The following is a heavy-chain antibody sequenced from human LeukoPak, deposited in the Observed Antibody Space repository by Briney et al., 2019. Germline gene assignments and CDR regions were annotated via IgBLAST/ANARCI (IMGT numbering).Heavy chain of an antibody. V-gene: IGHV3-30-3*01. CDR1: GFSLGSYA. CDR3: AKDIVAAGLFFDY. J-gene: IGHJ4*02. D-gene: IGHD6-13*01. Sequence: GGSLRLSCAASGFSLGSYAIHWVRQTPGKGLEWVAVSSYDGSKNFYADSVRVRFTISRDSSENTLYLQMNSLRAEDTAVYYCAKDIVAAGLFFDYWGQGILVTVSS. CDR2: SSYDGSKN.